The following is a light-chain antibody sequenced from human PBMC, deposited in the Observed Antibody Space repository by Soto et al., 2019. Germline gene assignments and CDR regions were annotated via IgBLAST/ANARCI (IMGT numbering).Light chain of an antibody. J-gene: IGLJ1*01. V-gene: IGLV2-23*03. CDR1: SSDVGSYNL. CDR2: EGS. CDR3: CSYAGSSTFI. Sequence: QSVLTQPASVSGSPGQSITISCTGTSSDVGSYNLVSWYQQHPGKAPNLMIYEGSKRPSGVSNRFSGSKSGNTASVTISGLQAEDEADYYCCSYAGSSTFIFGTGTKVTVL.